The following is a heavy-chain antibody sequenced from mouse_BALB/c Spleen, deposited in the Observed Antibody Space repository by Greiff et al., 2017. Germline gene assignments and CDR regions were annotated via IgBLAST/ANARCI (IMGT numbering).Heavy chain of an antibody. CDR2: ISSGGGST. D-gene: IGHD1-1*01. J-gene: IGHJ1*01. CDR3: ARHDDCGSNGRDIDD. CDR1: GFAFSSYD. Sequence: DVQLVESGGGLVKPGGSLKLSCAASGFAFSSYDMSWVRQTPEKRLEWVAYISSGGGSTYYPDTVKGRFTISRDNAKNTLYLQMSSLKSEDTAMYSGARHDDCGSNGRDIDDWGAGTTVTVSS. V-gene: IGHV5-12-1*01.